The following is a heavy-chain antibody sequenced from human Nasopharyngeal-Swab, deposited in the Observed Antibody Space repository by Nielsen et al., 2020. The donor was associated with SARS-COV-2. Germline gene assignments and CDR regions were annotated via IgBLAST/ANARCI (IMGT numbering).Heavy chain of an antibody. CDR2: TSFDGSKK. CDR1: GFTFSNFA. Sequence: GESLKISCAASGFTFSNFAMHWVRQAPGKGLEWVALTSFDGSKKYYGDSVKGRFTISRDNSKNTMYLQMNSLRDEDTAIYYCAKGFILENFDFWGQGALVTVSS. CDR3: AKGFILENFDF. V-gene: IGHV3-30*04. J-gene: IGHJ4*02.